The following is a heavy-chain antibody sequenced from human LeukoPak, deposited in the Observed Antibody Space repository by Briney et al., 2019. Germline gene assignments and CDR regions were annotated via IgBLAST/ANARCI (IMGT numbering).Heavy chain of an antibody. J-gene: IGHJ3*02. Sequence: ASVKVSCKASGYTFTSYGISWVRQAPGQGLEWMGWISAYNGNTNYAQKLQGRVTMTTDTSTSTAYMELRSLRSDDTAVYYCARAWISSTSRIHAFDIWGQGTMVTVSS. D-gene: IGHD2-2*01. CDR2: ISAYNGNT. V-gene: IGHV1-18*01. CDR3: ARAWISSTSRIHAFDI. CDR1: GYTFTSYG.